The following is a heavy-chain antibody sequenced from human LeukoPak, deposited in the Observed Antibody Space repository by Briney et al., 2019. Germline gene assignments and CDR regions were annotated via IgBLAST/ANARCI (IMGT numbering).Heavy chain of an antibody. CDR1: GFSLDSTAVG. J-gene: IGHJ4*02. V-gene: IGHV2-5*01. Sequence: SGPTLVKPTETLTLTCTFSGFSLDSTAVGVGWVRQAPGKALEWLALIYGSDDKRYMPSLQNRLTITKDTSKNLVVLTMANVDPVDTATYYCARQGYGYVYFDFWGRGILVTVSS. CDR3: ARQGYGYVYFDF. CDR2: IYGSDDK. D-gene: IGHD5-18*01.